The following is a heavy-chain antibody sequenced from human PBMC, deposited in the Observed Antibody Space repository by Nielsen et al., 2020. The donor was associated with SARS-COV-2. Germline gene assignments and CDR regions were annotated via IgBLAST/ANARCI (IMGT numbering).Heavy chain of an antibody. CDR3: ARHSRGKPTDYYYMDV. CDR1: GYSFTSYW. V-gene: IGHV5-51*01. Sequence: GESLKISCKGSGYSFTSYWIGWVRQMPGKGLEWMGIIYPGDSDTRYSPSFQGQVTISADKSISTAYLQWSSLKASDTAMYYCARHSRGKPTDYYYMDVWGKGTTVTVSS. CDR2: IYPGDSDT. J-gene: IGHJ6*03. D-gene: IGHD3-22*01.